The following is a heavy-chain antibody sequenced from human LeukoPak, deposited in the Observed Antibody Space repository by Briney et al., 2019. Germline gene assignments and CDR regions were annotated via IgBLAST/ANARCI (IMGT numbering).Heavy chain of an antibody. J-gene: IGHJ4*02. CDR1: GFTFSDYY. CDR2: ISSSGSTI. V-gene: IGHV3-11*01. Sequence: GSLRLSCAASGFTFSDYYMSWIRQAPGKGLEWVSYISSSGSTIYYADSVKGRFTISRDNAKNSLYLQMNSLRAEDTAVYYCARKFVGRWLQFRPVDYWGQGTLVTVSS. D-gene: IGHD5-12*01. CDR3: ARKFVGRWLQFRPVDY.